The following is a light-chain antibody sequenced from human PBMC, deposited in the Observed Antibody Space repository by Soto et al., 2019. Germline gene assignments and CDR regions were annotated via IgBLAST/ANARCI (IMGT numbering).Light chain of an antibody. CDR2: GNS. CDR3: QSYDSSLSGYV. V-gene: IGLV1-40*01. J-gene: IGLJ1*01. CDR1: SSNIGAGYD. Sequence: QSVLTQPPSVSRAPGQRVTISCTGSSSNIGAGYDVHWYQQLPGTAPKLLIYGNSNRLSGVPDRFSGSKSGTSASLAITGLQAEDEADYYCQSYDSSLSGYVFGTGTKVTVL.